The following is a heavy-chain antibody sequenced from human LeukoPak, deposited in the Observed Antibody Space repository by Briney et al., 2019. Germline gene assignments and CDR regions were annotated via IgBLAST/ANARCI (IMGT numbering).Heavy chain of an antibody. CDR2: ISGSGGST. Sequence: GGSLRLSCAASGFTFSSYAMSWVRQAQGKGLEWVSAISGSGGSTYYADSVKGRFTISRNNSKNTLYLQMNSLRAEDTAVYYCAKDTRGAFDPWGQGTLVTVSS. V-gene: IGHV3-23*01. CDR3: AKDTRGAFDP. D-gene: IGHD1-26*01. J-gene: IGHJ5*02. CDR1: GFTFSSYA.